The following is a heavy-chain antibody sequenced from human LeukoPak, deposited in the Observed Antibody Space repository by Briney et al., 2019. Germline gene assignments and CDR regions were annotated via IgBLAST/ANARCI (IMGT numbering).Heavy chain of an antibody. CDR1: GFTFSGSA. CDR2: IRSKANSYAT. Sequence: GGSLRLSCAASGFTFSGSAMHWVRQASGKGLEWVGRIRSKANSYATAYAASVKGRFTISRDDSKNTAYLQMNSLKTEDTAVYYCTRPQAAAAPGGPTSYWYFDLWGRGTLVTVSS. V-gene: IGHV3-73*01. CDR3: TRPQAAAAPGGPTSYWYFDL. D-gene: IGHD6-13*01. J-gene: IGHJ2*01.